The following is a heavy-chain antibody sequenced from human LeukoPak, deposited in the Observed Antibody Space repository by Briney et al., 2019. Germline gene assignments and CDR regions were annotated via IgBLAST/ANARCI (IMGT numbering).Heavy chain of an antibody. J-gene: IGHJ4*02. Sequence: GGSLRLSCAASGFSFSSYWMYWVRQAPGKGLVWVSRIDSDGSSTTYADSAKGRFTISRDNAKNTLYLQMNSLRADDTAVYYCARLGGSSPFDYWGQGTLVTVSS. CDR3: ARLGGSSPFDY. V-gene: IGHV3-74*01. CDR2: IDSDGSST. D-gene: IGHD6-6*01. CDR1: GFSFSSYW.